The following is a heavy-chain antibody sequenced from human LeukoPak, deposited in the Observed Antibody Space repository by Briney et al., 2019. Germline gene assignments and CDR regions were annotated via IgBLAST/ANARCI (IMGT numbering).Heavy chain of an antibody. J-gene: IGHJ5*02. Sequence: GASVKVSCKASGGTFSSYAISWVRQAPGQGLEWMGRIIPIFGTANYAQKFQGRVTITTDESTSTAYMELSSLRSEDTAVYYCAMAPRTVPAAIFEWFDPWGQGTLVTVSS. V-gene: IGHV1-69*05. CDR1: GGTFSSYA. CDR2: IIPIFGTA. D-gene: IGHD2-2*02. CDR3: AMAPRTVPAAIFEWFDP.